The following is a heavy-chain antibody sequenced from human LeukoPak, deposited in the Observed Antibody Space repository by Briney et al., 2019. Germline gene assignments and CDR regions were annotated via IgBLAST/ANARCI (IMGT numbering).Heavy chain of an antibody. CDR2: IHDRGST. CDR3: ARPHCGGDCYSRSYYAFDI. D-gene: IGHD2-21*01. V-gene: IGHV4-59*01. Sequence: PSETLSLTCTVSGDSISTYYWSWIRQPPGKGLEWIGYIHDRGSTNYNPSLKSRVTISVDTSKNQFSLKLSSVTAADTAVYYCARPHCGGDCYSRSYYAFDIWGQGTMVTVSA. CDR1: GDSISTYY. J-gene: IGHJ3*02.